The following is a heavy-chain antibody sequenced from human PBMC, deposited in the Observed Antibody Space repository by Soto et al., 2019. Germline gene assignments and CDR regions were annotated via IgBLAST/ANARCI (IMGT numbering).Heavy chain of an antibody. CDR1: GYTFTSYG. Sequence: QVQLVQSGAEVKKPGASVKVSCKASGYTFTSYGISWVRQAPGQGLEWMGWISAYNGNTNYAQKLQGRFTMTTDTSTSTAHMELGSLRSKDTGVYYCARDQGGYGDYYGMGVWGQGTTVTVSS. D-gene: IGHD5-12*01. CDR2: ISAYNGNT. J-gene: IGHJ6*02. CDR3: ARDQGGYGDYYGMGV. V-gene: IGHV1-18*01.